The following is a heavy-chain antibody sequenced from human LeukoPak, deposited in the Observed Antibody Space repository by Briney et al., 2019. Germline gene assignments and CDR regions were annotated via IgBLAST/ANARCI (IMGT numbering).Heavy chain of an antibody. D-gene: IGHD6-13*01. CDR2: ISVDGSAT. Sequence: PGGSLRLSCAASGFTFSSYGMHWVRQAPGKGLEWVAAISVDGSATNYADSVKGRFTISRDDAKKTLHLEMNSLRAEGTALYYCAKRSAAGTVGYFDFWGQGTLVTVSS. V-gene: IGHV3-30*18. J-gene: IGHJ4*02. CDR3: AKRSAAGTVGYFDF. CDR1: GFTFSSYG.